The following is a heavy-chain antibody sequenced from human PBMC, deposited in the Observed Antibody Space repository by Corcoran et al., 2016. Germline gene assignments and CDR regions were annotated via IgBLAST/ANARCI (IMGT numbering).Heavy chain of an antibody. J-gene: IGHJ4*02. CDR1: GFTFSGSA. D-gene: IGHD3-10*01. CDR3: ISSGALFDY. CDR2: IRSKANSYAT. V-gene: IGHV3-73*02. Sequence: EVQLVESGGGLVQPGGSLKLSCAASGFTFSGSAMHWVRQASGKGLEWVGRIRSKANSYATAYAASVKGRFTISRDDSKNTAYLQMNSLKTEDTAVYYCISSGALFDYWGQGTLVTVSS.